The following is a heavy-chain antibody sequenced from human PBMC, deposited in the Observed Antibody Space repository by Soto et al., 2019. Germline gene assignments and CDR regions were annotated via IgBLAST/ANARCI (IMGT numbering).Heavy chain of an antibody. J-gene: IGHJ1*01. CDR1: GYTFTSYA. CDR3: ARASPPNYL. D-gene: IGHD4-4*01. Sequence: QVQLVQSGAEVKKPGASVKVSCKASGYTFTSYAISWLRQAPGQGLEWMGWINAYNSHTTYAQKLQGRVTMTTDTSTSTAYMELRSLRTDDTAVYYCARASPPNYLWGKGTLVTVSS. CDR2: INAYNSHT. V-gene: IGHV1-18*01.